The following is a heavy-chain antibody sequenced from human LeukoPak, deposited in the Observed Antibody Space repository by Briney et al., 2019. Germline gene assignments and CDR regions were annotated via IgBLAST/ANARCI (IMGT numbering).Heavy chain of an antibody. CDR1: GYTFTSYG. CDR3: ARDSPQQLVYYGMDV. V-gene: IGHV1-18*01. CDR2: ISAYNGNT. J-gene: IGHJ6*02. D-gene: IGHD6-13*01. Sequence: ASVKLSCKASGYTFTSYGISWVRQAPGQGLEWMGWISAYNGNTNYAQKLQGRVTMSTDTSTRTAYMELRSLRSDDTAVYYCARDSPQQLVYYGMDVWGQGTTVTVSS.